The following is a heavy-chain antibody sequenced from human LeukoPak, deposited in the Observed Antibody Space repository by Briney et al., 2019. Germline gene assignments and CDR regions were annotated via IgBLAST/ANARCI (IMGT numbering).Heavy chain of an antibody. D-gene: IGHD4-23*01. J-gene: IGHJ4*02. CDR1: GFTFYNYA. V-gene: IGHV3-30*04. CDR3: AKDQAGG. CDR2: ISYDESVK. Sequence: GGSLRLSCAASGFTFYNYAMHWVRQAPGKGLEWVAAISYDESVKNYADSVKGRFTISRDNSKNTLYLQMNSLRPEDTAIYYCAKDQAGGWGQGTLVTVSS.